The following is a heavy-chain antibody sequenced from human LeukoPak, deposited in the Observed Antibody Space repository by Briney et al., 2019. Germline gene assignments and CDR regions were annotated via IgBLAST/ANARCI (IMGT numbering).Heavy chain of an antibody. D-gene: IGHD6-13*01. J-gene: IGHJ4*02. CDR3: ARLYSSSWHFDN. V-gene: IGHV4-39*01. CDR1: GDSISNSYFY. CDR2: INYSGST. Sequence: PSETQSLTCTVSGDSISNSYFYWGWIRQPPGKGLEWIGTINYSGSTYYSPSLRSRVTISVDTSKHQFSLKLSSVIAADTAVYYCARLYSSSWHFDNWGQGTLVTVSS.